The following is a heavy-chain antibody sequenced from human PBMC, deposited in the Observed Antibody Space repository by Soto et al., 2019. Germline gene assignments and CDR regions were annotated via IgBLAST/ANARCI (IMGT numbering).Heavy chain of an antibody. J-gene: IGHJ4*02. Sequence: QVQLVQSGAEVKKPGASVKVSCKASGYTFTTYGISWVRQAPGQGLEWMGWISGNNGNTKYAQKFQDRITMTTDTSTSTEYMELRSLRCDDTAVYYCARGQFGDYWGQGSLVTVSS. CDR1: GYTFTTYG. V-gene: IGHV1-18*01. CDR3: ARGQFGDY. CDR2: ISGNNGNT. D-gene: IGHD3-10*01.